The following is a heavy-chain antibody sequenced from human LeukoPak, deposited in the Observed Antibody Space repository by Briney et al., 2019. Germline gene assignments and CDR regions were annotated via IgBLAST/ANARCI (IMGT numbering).Heavy chain of an antibody. D-gene: IGHD3-3*01. J-gene: IGHJ5*02. CDR1: GGTFSSYT. V-gene: IGHV1-69*04. Sequence: SVKVSCKASGGTFSSYTISWVRQAPGQGLEWMGRIIPILGIANYSQKFQGRVTITADKSTSTAYMELSSLRSEDTAVYYCAREDFGVVIHNWFDPWGQGTLVTVSS. CDR2: IIPILGIA. CDR3: AREDFGVVIHNWFDP.